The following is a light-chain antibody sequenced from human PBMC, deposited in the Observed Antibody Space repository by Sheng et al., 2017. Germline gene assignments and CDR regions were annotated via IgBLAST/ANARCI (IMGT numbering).Light chain of an antibody. CDR2: TAS. CDR1: QSISSW. V-gene: IGKV1-5*03. Sequence: DIQMTQSPSTLSASVGDRVTITCRASQSISSWLAWYQQKPGKAPKLLIYTASSLQSGVPSRFSGSGSGTEFTLTISSLQPDDFATYCQQYNSFSWTFGQGTKVEIK. CDR3: QQYNSFSWT. J-gene: IGKJ1*01.